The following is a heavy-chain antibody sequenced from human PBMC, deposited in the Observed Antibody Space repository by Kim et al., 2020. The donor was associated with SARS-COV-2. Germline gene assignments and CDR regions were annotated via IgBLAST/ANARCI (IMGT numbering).Heavy chain of an antibody. J-gene: IGHJ6*02. Sequence: GGSLRLSCEVSGFTVGDYAMTWVRQAPGKGLEWVGFIRSRGYGGTAEYAASVRGRFTISRDDSKSIAYLQMNSLKTEDTAVYYCTREKIDDVFGYYYYYGLDVWGHGTTVTVSS. D-gene: IGHD3-10*01. CDR3: TREKIDDVFGYYYYYGLDV. CDR2: IRSRGYGGTA. CDR1: GFTVGDYA. V-gene: IGHV3-49*04.